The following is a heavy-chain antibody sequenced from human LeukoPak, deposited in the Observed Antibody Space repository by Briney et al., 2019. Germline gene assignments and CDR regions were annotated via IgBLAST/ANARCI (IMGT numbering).Heavy chain of an antibody. J-gene: IGHJ6*03. D-gene: IGHD3-9*01. CDR2: IKEDGSEK. Sequence: GGSLRLSCAASGFTFTSYWMSWVRQAPGKGLEWVANIKEDGSEKYYVDSVKGRFTISRDNAKNSLYLQMNSLRAEDTAVYYCARGSVFDILTGYWTGRYYYYMDVWGKGTTVTVSS. CDR3: ARGSVFDILTGYWTGRYYYYMDV. CDR1: GFTFTSYW. V-gene: IGHV3-7*01.